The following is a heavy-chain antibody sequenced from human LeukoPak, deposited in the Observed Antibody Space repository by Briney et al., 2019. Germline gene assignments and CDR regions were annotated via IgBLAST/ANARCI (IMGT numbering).Heavy chain of an antibody. Sequence: PSETLSLTCTVSGGSISSSSYYWGWIRQPPGKGLEWIGSIYYSGSTYYNPSLKSRVTISVDTSKNQFSLKLSSVTAADTAVYYCARGAMDIVLMVYAIHFDYWGQGTLVTVSS. V-gene: IGHV4-39*07. CDR1: GGSISSSSYY. D-gene: IGHD2-8*01. J-gene: IGHJ4*02. CDR3: ARGAMDIVLMVYAIHFDY. CDR2: IYYSGST.